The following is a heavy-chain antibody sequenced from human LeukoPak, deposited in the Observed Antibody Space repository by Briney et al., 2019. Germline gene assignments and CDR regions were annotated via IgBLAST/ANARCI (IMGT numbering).Heavy chain of an antibody. CDR3: ARDRFYYDSSGYYSQDAFDI. V-gene: IGHV4-31*03. J-gene: IGHJ3*02. Sequence: SETLSLTCTVSGGSISSGGYCWSWIRQHPGKGLEWIGYIYYSGSTYYNPSLKSRVTISVDTSKNQFSLKLSSVTAADTAVYYCARDRFYYDSSGYYSQDAFDIWGQGTMVTVSS. CDR1: GGSISSGGYC. CDR2: IYYSGST. D-gene: IGHD3-22*01.